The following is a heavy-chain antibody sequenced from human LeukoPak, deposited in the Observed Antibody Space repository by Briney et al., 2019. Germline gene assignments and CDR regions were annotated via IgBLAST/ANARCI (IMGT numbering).Heavy chain of an antibody. D-gene: IGHD6-13*01. CDR1: GGSFSGYY. CDR3: ARGLIAARGWFDP. J-gene: IGHJ5*02. Sequence: ETLSLTCAVYGGSFSGYYWSWIRQAPGKGLEWVSSISSSSSYIYYADSVKGRFTISRDNAKNSLYLQMNSLRAEDTAVYYCARGLIAARGWFDPWGQGTLVTVSS. CDR2: ISSSSSYI. V-gene: IGHV3-21*01.